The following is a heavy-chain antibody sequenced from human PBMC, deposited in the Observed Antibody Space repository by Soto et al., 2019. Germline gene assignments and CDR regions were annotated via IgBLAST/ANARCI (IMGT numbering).Heavy chain of an antibody. CDR2: ISSSSSYI. CDR3: ARVNLPYYDFWSGYRPYDAFDI. CDR1: GFTFSSYS. Sequence: GGSLRLSCAASGFTFSSYSMNWVRQAPEKGLEWDSSISSSSSYIYYADSVKGRFTISRDNAKNSLYLQMNSLRAEDTAVYYCARVNLPYYDFWSGYRPYDAFDIWGQGTMVTVSS. J-gene: IGHJ3*02. V-gene: IGHV3-21*01. D-gene: IGHD3-3*01.